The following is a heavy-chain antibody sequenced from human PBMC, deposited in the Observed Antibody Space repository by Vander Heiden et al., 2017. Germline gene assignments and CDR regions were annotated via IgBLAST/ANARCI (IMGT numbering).Heavy chain of an antibody. Sequence: QITLKESGPTLVKPTQTLTLTCTFSGFSLSTSGVGVGWIRQPPGKALEWLALIYWDDDKRYSPSLKSRLTITKDTSKNQVVLTMTNMDPVDTATYYCAHRPRIQLLTHNWFDPWGQGTLVTVSS. CDR1: GFSLSTSGVG. CDR3: AHRPRIQLLTHNWFDP. J-gene: IGHJ5*02. CDR2: IYWDDDK. V-gene: IGHV2-5*02. D-gene: IGHD5-18*01.